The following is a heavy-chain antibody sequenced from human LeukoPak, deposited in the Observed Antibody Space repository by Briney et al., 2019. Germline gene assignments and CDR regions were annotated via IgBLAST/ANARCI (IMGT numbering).Heavy chain of an antibody. CDR2: IGKSGTT. J-gene: IGHJ4*02. CDR1: GFTFTNYA. CDR3: ANTGLYDYGDYGHY. Sequence: GGSLRLSCAASGFTFTNYAMSWVRQAPGKGLEWVSVIGKSGTTYYADSVKGRFTISRDNSKSTLYLQLNSLRAEDTAVYYCANTGLYDYGDYGHYWGQGTLVTVSS. D-gene: IGHD4-17*01. V-gene: IGHV3-23*01.